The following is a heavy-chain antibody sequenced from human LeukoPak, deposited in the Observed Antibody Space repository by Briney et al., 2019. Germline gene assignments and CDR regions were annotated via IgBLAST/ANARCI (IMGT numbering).Heavy chain of an antibody. D-gene: IGHD3-22*01. V-gene: IGHV1-69*04. CDR2: IIPILGIA. Sequence: ASVKVSCKASGGTFSSYDISWVRQAPGQGLEWMGRIIPILGIANYAQKFQGRVTITADKSTSTAYMELSSLRSEDTAVYYCASLYYYDSSGYYWVDYWGQGTLVTVSS. CDR1: GGTFSSYD. J-gene: IGHJ4*02. CDR3: ASLYYYDSSGYYWVDY.